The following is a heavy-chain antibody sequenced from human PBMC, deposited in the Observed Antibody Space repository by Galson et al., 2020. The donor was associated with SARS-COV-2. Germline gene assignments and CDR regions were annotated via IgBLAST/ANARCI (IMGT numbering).Heavy chain of an antibody. Sequence: GGSLRLSCAASGFTFDDYAMHWVRQAPGKGLEWVSGISWNSGSIGYADSVKGRFTISRDNAKNSLYLQMNSLRAEDTALYYCAKVVVVAATLGPDAFDIWGQGTMVTVSS. J-gene: IGHJ3*02. CDR1: GFTFDDYA. D-gene: IGHD2-15*01. CDR2: ISWNSGSI. CDR3: AKVVVVAATLGPDAFDI. V-gene: IGHV3-9*01.